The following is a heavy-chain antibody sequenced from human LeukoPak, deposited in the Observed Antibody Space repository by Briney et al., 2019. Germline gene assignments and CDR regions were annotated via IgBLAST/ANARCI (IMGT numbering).Heavy chain of an antibody. V-gene: IGHV3-30*18. J-gene: IGHJ4*02. Sequence: PGRSLRLSCAASGFTFSSYGMHWVRQAPGKGLEWVAVISYDGSNKYYADSVKGRFTIFRDNSKNTLYLQMNSLRAEDTAVYYCAKDHPDLSSGGFDYWGQGTLVTVSS. CDR2: ISYDGSNK. CDR3: AKDHPDLSSGGFDY. D-gene: IGHD6-19*01. CDR1: GFTFSSYG.